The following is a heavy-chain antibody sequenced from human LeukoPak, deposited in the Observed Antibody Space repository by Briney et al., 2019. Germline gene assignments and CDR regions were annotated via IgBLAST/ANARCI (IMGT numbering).Heavy chain of an antibody. Sequence: GASVKVSCRVSGYTLTELSMHWVRQAPGKGLEWMGGFDPGDGVTIYAQKFQGRVTMTEDTSTDTAYMELSSLRSEDTAVYYCATDLATGAAHYWGQGTLVTVSS. D-gene: IGHD1-1*01. CDR3: ATDLATGAAHY. CDR1: GYTLTELS. V-gene: IGHV1-24*01. CDR2: FDPGDGVT. J-gene: IGHJ4*02.